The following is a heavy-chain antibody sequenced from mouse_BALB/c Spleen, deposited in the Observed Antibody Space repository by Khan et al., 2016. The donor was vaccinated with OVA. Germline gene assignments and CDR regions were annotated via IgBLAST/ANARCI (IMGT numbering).Heavy chain of an antibody. Sequence: DVQLPESGPDLVKPSQSLSLTCTVTGYSITSGYSWHWIRQFPGNKLEWMGYIHYSGSTNYNPSLKSRISITRDTSKNQFFLQLNSVTTEDTATFYCARSGTTVVPYWYFDVWGAGTTVTVSS. CDR3: ARSGTTVVPYWYFDV. V-gene: IGHV3-1*02. CDR1: GYSITSGYS. J-gene: IGHJ1*01. D-gene: IGHD1-1*01. CDR2: IHYSGST.